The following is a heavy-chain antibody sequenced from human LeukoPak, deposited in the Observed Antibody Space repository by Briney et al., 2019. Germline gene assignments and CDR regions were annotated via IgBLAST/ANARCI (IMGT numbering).Heavy chain of an antibody. V-gene: IGHV3-7*01. CDR1: GFSFSSYW. Sequence: AGGSLRLSCLASGFSFSSYWMNWVRQAQGKGPEWLANIKQDGSQTCYVDSVKGRFTISRDNAKNSLYLQMNSLRAGDTAVYYCATDAVGDSWSDYWGQGTLVTVSS. CDR3: ATDAVGDSWSDY. D-gene: IGHD6-13*01. CDR2: IKQDGSQT. J-gene: IGHJ4*02.